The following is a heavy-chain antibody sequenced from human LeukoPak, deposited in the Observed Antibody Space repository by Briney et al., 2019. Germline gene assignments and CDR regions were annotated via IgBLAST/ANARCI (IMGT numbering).Heavy chain of an antibody. CDR2: INPNSGGT. Sequence: VSVKVSCKASGYTFTGYYMHWVRQAPGQGLEWMGWINPNSGGTNYAQKFQGRVTMTRDTSISTAYMELSRLRSDDTAVYYCARVAGALMAIYRWGQGTLVTVSS. J-gene: IGHJ4*02. D-gene: IGHD5-24*01. CDR1: GYTFTGYY. V-gene: IGHV1-2*02. CDR3: ARVAGALMAIYR.